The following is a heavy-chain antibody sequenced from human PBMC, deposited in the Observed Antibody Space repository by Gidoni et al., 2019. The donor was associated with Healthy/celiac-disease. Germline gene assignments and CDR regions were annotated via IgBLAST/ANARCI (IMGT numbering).Heavy chain of an antibody. CDR2: ISGSGGST. CDR1: GFTFSSYA. V-gene: IGHV3-23*01. Sequence: EVQLLESGGGLVQPGGSLRLSCSASGFTFSSYAMSWVRQAPGKGLGWVSAISGSGGSTYYADSVKGRFTISRDNSKNTLYLQMNSLRAEDTAVYYCAKAPAVVITTFDYWGQGTLVTVSS. D-gene: IGHD3-22*01. J-gene: IGHJ4*02. CDR3: AKAPAVVITTFDY.